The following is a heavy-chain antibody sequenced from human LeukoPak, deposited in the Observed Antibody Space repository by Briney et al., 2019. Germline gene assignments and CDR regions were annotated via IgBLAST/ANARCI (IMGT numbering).Heavy chain of an antibody. D-gene: IGHD3-10*01. J-gene: IGHJ4*02. CDR2: IYSGGST. CDR3: AKAGATDPGY. CDR1: GFTVSSNY. V-gene: IGHV3-53*01. Sequence: GGSLRLSCAASGFTVSSNYMSWVRQAPGKGLEWVSVIYSGGSTYYADSVKGRFTISRGHSKNTLHLQMNSLRAEDTAVYYCAKAGATDPGYWGQGTLVTVSS.